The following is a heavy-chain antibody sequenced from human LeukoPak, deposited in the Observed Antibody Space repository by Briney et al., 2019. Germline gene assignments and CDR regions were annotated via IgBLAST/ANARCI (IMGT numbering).Heavy chain of an antibody. D-gene: IGHD2-8*01. CDR1: GYTFTSYD. Sequence: ASVKVSCKASGYTFTSYDINWVRQATGQGLGWMGWMNPNSGNTGYAQKFQGRVTITRNTSISTAYMELSSLRSEDTAVYYCARGPGVLMVYASSLDYYMDVWGKGTTVTVSS. CDR3: ARGPGVLMVYASSLDYYMDV. V-gene: IGHV1-8*03. J-gene: IGHJ6*03. CDR2: MNPNSGNT.